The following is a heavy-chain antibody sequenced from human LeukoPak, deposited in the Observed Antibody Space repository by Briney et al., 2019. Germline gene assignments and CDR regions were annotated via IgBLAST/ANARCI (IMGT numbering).Heavy chain of an antibody. CDR3: ARVIGTTIVSDGWFDY. Sequence: PGGSLRLSCAASGFTFSDYYMSWIRQAPGKGLEWVSYISSSGSTIYYANSVKGRFTISRDNAKNSLYLQMNSLRAEDTAVYYCARVIGTTIVSDGWFDYWGQGTLVTVSS. J-gene: IGHJ4*02. D-gene: IGHD1-7*01. V-gene: IGHV3-11*01. CDR1: GFTFSDYY. CDR2: ISSSGSTI.